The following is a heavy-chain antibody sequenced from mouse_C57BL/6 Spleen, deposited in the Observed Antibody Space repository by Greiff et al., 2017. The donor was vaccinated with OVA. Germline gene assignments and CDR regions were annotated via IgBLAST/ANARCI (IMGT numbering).Heavy chain of an antibody. V-gene: IGHV1-55*01. CDR3: ARSGYYGSSGFDY. CDR2: IYPGSGST. J-gene: IGHJ2*01. CDR1: GYTFTSYW. Sequence: QVQLQQPGAELVKPGASVKMSCKASGYTFTSYWITWVKQRPGQGLEWIGDIYPGSGSTNYNEKFKSKATLTVDTSSSTAYMQRSSLTSEDSADYDCARSGYYGSSGFDYWGQGTTLTVSS. D-gene: IGHD1-1*01.